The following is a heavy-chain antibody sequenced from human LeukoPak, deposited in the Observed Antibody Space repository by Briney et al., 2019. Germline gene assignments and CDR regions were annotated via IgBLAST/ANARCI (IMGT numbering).Heavy chain of an antibody. CDR1: RFTFSDYY. D-gene: IGHD6-13*01. CDR2: ISSSSSYT. V-gene: IGHV3-11*06. J-gene: IGHJ4*02. Sequence: GGSLRLSCAASRFTFSDYYMSWICQAQGKGLEWVSYISSSSSYTNYADSVKGRFTISRDNAKNSLYLQMNSLRAEDTAVYYCARVRYSSSWAWEFDYWGQGSLVTVSS. CDR3: ARVRYSSSWAWEFDY.